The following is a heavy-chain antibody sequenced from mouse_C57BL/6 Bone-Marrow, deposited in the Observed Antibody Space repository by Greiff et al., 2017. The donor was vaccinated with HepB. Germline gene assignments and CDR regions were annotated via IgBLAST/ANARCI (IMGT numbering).Heavy chain of an antibody. D-gene: IGHD2-3*01. CDR1: GYTFTSYG. Sequence: VQRVESGAELARPGASVKLSCKASGYTFTSYGISWVKQRTGQGLEWIGEIYPRSGNTYYNEKFKGKATLTADKSSSTAYMELRSLTSEDSAVYFCARSIYDYYFDYWGQGTTLTVSS. CDR2: IYPRSGNT. J-gene: IGHJ2*01. CDR3: ARSIYDYYFDY. V-gene: IGHV1-81*01.